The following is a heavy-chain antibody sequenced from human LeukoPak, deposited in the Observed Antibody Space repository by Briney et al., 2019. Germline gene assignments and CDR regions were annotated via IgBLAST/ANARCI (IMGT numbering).Heavy chain of an antibody. CDR2: IYHSGST. Sequence: SETLSLTCTASGYSISSDYYWGWIRQPPGKGLEWIGSIYHSGSTYYNPSLKSRVTISVDTSKNQFSLKLSSVTAADTAVYYCARVVAGGGGNYYYYYMDVWGKGTTVTVSS. CDR3: ARVVAGGGGNYYYYYMDV. D-gene: IGHD6-19*01. V-gene: IGHV4-38-2*02. CDR1: GYSISSDYY. J-gene: IGHJ6*03.